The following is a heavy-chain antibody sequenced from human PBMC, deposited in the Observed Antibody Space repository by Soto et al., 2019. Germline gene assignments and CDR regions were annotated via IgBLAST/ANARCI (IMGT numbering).Heavy chain of an antibody. D-gene: IGHD2-8*02. J-gene: IGHJ3*02. V-gene: IGHV4-59*08. Sequence: QVQLQESGPGLVKPSETLSLTCTVSGGSISGYYWSWIRQPPGKRLEWIAFIYYTENTSYSPSLKSRVTISVETSQSQFSLNLSSVTAADTALYYCARRTRYCTGGSCGAFDIWGQGTMVTVSS. CDR1: GGSISGYY. CDR2: IYYTENT. CDR3: ARRTRYCTGGSCGAFDI.